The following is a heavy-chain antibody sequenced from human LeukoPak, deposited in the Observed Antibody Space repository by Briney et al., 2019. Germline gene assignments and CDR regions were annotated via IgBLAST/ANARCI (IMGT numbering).Heavy chain of an antibody. D-gene: IGHD3-22*01. CDR2: INHSGST. CDR3: ARNPYDSSGYGSWFDP. Sequence: SETLSLTCAVYGGSFSGYYWSWIRQPPGKGLEWIGEINHSGSTNYNPSLKSRVTISVDTSKNQFSLKLSSVTAAGTAVYYCARNPYDSSGYGSWFDPWGQGTLVTVSS. V-gene: IGHV4-34*01. J-gene: IGHJ5*02. CDR1: GGSFSGYY.